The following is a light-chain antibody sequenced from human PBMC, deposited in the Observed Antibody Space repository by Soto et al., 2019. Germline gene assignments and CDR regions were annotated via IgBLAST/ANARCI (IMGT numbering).Light chain of an antibody. Sequence: DIVMTQSPLSLPITPGEPASISCRSSQSLLHCNGYNYLDWYLQKPGQSPQLLIYLGSNRASGVPDRFSGSGSGTDFTLKISRVEAEDVGVYYCMQALQTPPTFGQGTKVDI. CDR2: LGS. CDR1: QSLLHCNGYNY. CDR3: MQALQTPPT. V-gene: IGKV2-28*01. J-gene: IGKJ1*01.